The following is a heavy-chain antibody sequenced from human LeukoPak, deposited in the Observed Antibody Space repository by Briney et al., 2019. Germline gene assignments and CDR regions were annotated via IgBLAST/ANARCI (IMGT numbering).Heavy chain of an antibody. Sequence: SQTPSLTSAISGDSVSSNIASWDWIRHSPSRGLEWLGRTYYRSKWHNEYAESVKSRISITSDTSKKQFSLLLNSVTPEETAEYFCAGTSDYSSFLAFWGQGTLVAVSS. V-gene: IGHV6-1*01. CDR2: TYYRSKWHN. CDR1: GDSVSSNIAS. CDR3: AGTSDYSSFLAF. D-gene: IGHD4-11*01. J-gene: IGHJ4*02.